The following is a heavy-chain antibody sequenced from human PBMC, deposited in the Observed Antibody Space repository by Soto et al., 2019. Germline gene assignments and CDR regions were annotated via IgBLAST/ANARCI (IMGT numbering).Heavy chain of an antibody. J-gene: IGHJ4*02. CDR2: ISAYNGNT. D-gene: IGHD5-18*01. CDR3: AVSGYSYGYEYYFDY. V-gene: IGHV1-18*01. Sequence: GASVKVSCTASGYTFTCYGISWVRQAPGQGLEWMGWISAYNGNTNYAQKLQGRVTVTTDTSTSTAYMELRSLRSDDTAVYYCAVSGYSYGYEYYFDYWGQATLVTVSS. CDR1: GYTFTCYG.